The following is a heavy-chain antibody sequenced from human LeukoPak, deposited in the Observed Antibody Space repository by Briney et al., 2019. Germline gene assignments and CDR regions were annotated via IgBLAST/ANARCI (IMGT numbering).Heavy chain of an antibody. CDR1: GFTFSSYA. Sequence: PGGSLRLSCAASGFTFSSYAMNWVRQAPGKGLEWLSYISSSANDKYYADSVKGRFTISRDNAKNSLYLQMNSLRVEDTAVYYCASGSSSVGYWGQGTLVTVSS. V-gene: IGHV3-21*05. CDR2: ISSSANDK. J-gene: IGHJ4*02. D-gene: IGHD6-6*01. CDR3: ASGSSSVGY.